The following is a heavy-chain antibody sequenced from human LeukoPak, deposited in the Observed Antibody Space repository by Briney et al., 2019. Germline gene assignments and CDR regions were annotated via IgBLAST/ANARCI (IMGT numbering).Heavy chain of an antibody. J-gene: IGHJ4*02. CDR1: GNTFAGHN. D-gene: IGHD6-25*01. V-gene: IGHV1-2*02. CDR3: AISIQAAAIPAFDY. CDR2: INPDRGGT. Sequence: GASVKVSCKAPGNTFAGHNIHRMRQAPGQGLELMGWINPDRGGTDYARQFQGRVTMTSDTSIRAAYMELSSLVSEDSAVYFCAISIQAAAIPAFDYWGQGTLVTVSS.